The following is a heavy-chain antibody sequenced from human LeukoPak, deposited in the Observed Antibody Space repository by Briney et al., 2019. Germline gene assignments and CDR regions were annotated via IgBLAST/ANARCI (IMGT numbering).Heavy chain of an antibody. CDR2: ISSTGGNT. CDR3: ARVRNSSWYDFDY. D-gene: IGHD6-13*01. CDR1: EFTFSDFA. V-gene: IGHV3-23*05. J-gene: IGHJ4*02. Sequence: PGGPLRLSYAASEFTFSDFAMSWVRQAPGKGLQWVSTISSTGGNTYYTNSVRGRFTISRNTSKNTLYLQMNSLRAEDTAIYYCARVRNSSWYDFDYWGRGILVTVSS.